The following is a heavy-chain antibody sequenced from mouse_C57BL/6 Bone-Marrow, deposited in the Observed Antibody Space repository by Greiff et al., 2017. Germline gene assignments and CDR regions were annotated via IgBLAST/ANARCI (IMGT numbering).Heavy chain of an antibody. D-gene: IGHD6-1*01. CDR3: ARGLYYFDY. CDR2: INPYNGGT. J-gene: IGHJ2*01. CDR1: GYTFTDYY. Sequence: VQLQQSGPVLVKPGASVKMSCKASGYTFTDYYMNWVKQSHGKSLEWIGVINPYNGGTSYNQKFKGKATLTVDKSSSTAYMELNSLTSEDSAVYCCARGLYYFDYGGQGTTLTVST. V-gene: IGHV1-19*01.